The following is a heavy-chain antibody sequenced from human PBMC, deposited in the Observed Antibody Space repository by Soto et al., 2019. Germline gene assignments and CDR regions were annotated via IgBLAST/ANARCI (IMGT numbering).Heavy chain of an antibody. Sequence: SETLSLTCTVSGGSISSYYWSWIRQPPGKGLEWIGYIYYSGSTNYNPSLKSRVTISVDTSKNQFSLKLSSVTAADTAVYYCARVRSDYYFDPWGQGTLVTVSS. CDR2: IYYSGST. CDR3: ARVRSDYYFDP. CDR1: GGSISSYY. J-gene: IGHJ4*02. D-gene: IGHD1-26*01. V-gene: IGHV4-59*01.